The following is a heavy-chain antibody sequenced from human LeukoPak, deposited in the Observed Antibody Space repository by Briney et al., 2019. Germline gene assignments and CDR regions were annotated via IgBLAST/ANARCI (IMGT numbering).Heavy chain of an antibody. CDR2: ISYDGSNK. J-gene: IGHJ6*03. CDR3: ARDGNIVVVVAATPGGHYYMDV. D-gene: IGHD2-15*01. Sequence: GGSLRLSCAASGFTFSSYAMHWVRQAPGKGLEWVAVISYDGSNKYYADSVKGRFTISRDNSKNTLYLQMNSLRAEDTAVYYCARDGNIVVVVAATPGGHYYMDVWGKGTTVTVSS. CDR1: GFTFSSYA. V-gene: IGHV3-30*04.